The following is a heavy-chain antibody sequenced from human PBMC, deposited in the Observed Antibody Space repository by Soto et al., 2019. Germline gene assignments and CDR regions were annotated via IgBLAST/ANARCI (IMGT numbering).Heavy chain of an antibody. CDR1: SGSISTGNW. J-gene: IGHJ4*02. Sequence: QVELQESGPRLVKSSGTLSLTCEVSSGSISTGNWWSWVRQPPGKGLEWIGEIYYTGATNYNPSLKSRVTMTIDKSKVQFSLILTSATAADTAVYYCARVVSSGSGCMYYFDVWGQGILVSVSS. D-gene: IGHD6-25*01. V-gene: IGHV4-4*02. CDR3: ARVVSSGSGCMYYFDV. CDR2: IYYTGAT.